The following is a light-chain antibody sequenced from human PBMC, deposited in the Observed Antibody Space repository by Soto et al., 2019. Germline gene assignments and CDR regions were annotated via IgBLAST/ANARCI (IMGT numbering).Light chain of an antibody. CDR1: RDISVY. J-gene: IGKJ2*01. CDR2: DAS. V-gene: IGKV1-33*01. Sequence: DIQMTQSPSSLSASLGDRVTITCQASRDISVYLNWYQQKPGKPPKLIVYDASNLQTGVPSRFSGSGSGTHFSFTISSLQPEDIATYYCQPYDNLPPYTFGQGTTLEIK. CDR3: QPYDNLPPYT.